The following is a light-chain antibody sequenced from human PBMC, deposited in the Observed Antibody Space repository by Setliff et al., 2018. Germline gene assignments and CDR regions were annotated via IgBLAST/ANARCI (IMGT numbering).Light chain of an antibody. CDR3: SSYTSSSTRV. J-gene: IGLJ1*01. Sequence: QSVLTQPASVSGSPGQSITISCTGSSTDVGRYILVSWYQQHPGKAPRLMIFDVSNRPSGVSNRFSGSKSGSTASLTISGLQPEDEADYYCSSYTSSSTRVFGTGTKVTVL. CDR1: STDVGRYIL. CDR2: DVS. V-gene: IGLV2-14*03.